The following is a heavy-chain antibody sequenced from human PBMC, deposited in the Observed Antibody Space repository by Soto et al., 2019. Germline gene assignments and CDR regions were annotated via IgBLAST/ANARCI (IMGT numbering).Heavy chain of an antibody. CDR3: AKDGCSGGSCQGVMDV. J-gene: IGHJ6*02. V-gene: IGHV3-23*01. CDR1: GFTFSSYA. D-gene: IGHD2-15*01. Sequence: EVQLLESGGGLVQPGGSLRLSCAASGFTFSSYAMSWVRQAPGKGLEWVSAISGSGGSTYYADSVKGRFTISRDNSKNTLYLQMNSLSAEDTAVYYCAKDGCSGGSCQGVMDVWGQGTTVTVSS. CDR2: ISGSGGST.